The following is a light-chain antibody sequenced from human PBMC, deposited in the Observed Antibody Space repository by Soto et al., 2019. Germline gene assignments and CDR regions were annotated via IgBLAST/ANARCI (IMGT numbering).Light chain of an antibody. Sequence: QSVLTQPASVSGSPGQSITISCTGTNSDVGGYDYVSWYQQHPDKAPKFMIYEVTNRPSGVSHRFSGSKSGNTASLTISGLQAEDEADYYCSSYTRSSTLYVFGTGTKVTVL. CDR3: SSYTRSSTLYV. CDR2: EVT. J-gene: IGLJ1*01. V-gene: IGLV2-14*01. CDR1: NSDVGGYDY.